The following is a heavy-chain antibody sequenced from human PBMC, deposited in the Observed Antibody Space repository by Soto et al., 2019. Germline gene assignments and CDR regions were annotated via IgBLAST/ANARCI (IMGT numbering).Heavy chain of an antibody. V-gene: IGHV3-74*01. CDR1: GFSFSSYW. CDR2: INSDGSST. J-gene: IGHJ6*02. Sequence: GGSLRLSCAASGFSFSSYWMHWVRQAPGKGLVWVSRINSDGSSTSYADSVKGRFTISRDNAKNTLYLQMNSLRAEDTAVYYCARTAARSYYYYGMDVWGQGTTVTVSS. CDR3: ARTAARSYYYYGMDV. D-gene: IGHD6-6*01.